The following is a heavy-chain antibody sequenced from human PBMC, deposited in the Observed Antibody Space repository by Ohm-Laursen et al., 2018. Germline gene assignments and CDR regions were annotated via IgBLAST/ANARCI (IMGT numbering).Heavy chain of an antibody. J-gene: IGHJ2*01. CDR1: GFTVRSNY. V-gene: IGHV3-53*01. CDR3: SREINWYFDL. Sequence: SLRLSCTASGFTVRSNYMTWVRQAPGKGLEWVSIVYSGGSTYYADSVKGRFTISRDNSKNTLYLQMNSLRVEDTAVYYCSREINWYFDLWGRGTLVTVSS. CDR2: VYSGGST.